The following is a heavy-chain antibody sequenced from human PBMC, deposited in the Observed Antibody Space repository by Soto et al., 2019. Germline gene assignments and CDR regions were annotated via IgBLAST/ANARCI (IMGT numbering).Heavy chain of an antibody. CDR1: GGSISSSNYY. CDR3: ARVWGGAFDI. J-gene: IGHJ3*02. CDR2: IYYSGST. V-gene: IGHV4-61*05. D-gene: IGHD3-10*01. Sequence: PSETLSLTCTVSGGSISSSNYYWGWIRQPPGKGLEWIGYIYYSGSTNYNPSLKSRVTISVDTSKNQFSLKLSSVTAADTAVYYCARVWGGAFDIWGQGTMVT.